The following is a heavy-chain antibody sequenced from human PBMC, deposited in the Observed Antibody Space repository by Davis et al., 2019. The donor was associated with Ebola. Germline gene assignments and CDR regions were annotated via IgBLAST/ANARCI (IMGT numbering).Heavy chain of an antibody. Sequence: SVKVSCKASGGTFSSYAISWVRQAPGQGLEWMGRIIPILGIANYAQKFQGRVTITADVSTSTAYMELSSLRSEDTAVYYCARGGGRPRYCSSTSCSPNYYYGMDVWGQGTTVTVSS. CDR1: GGTFSSYA. CDR2: IIPILGIA. D-gene: IGHD2-2*01. V-gene: IGHV1-69*04. J-gene: IGHJ6*02. CDR3: ARGGGRPRYCSSTSCSPNYYYGMDV.